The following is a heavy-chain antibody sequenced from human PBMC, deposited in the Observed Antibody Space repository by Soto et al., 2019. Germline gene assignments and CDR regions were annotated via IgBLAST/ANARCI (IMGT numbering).Heavy chain of an antibody. J-gene: IGHJ4*02. D-gene: IGHD2-15*01. CDR3: AARRYCSGGSCPDYFDY. V-gene: IGHV1-69*01. Sequence: QVQLVQSGAEVKKPGSSVKVSCKASGGTFSSYAIAWVRQAPGQGLEWMGGIIPIFGTANYAQKFQGRVTITADEYTTTAYMELSSLRSEDTAVYYCAARRYCSGGSCPDYFDYWGQGTLVTVSS. CDR2: IIPIFGTA. CDR1: GGTFSSYA.